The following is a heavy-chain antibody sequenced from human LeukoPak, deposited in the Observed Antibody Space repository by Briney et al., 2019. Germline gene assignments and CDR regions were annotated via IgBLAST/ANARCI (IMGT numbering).Heavy chain of an antibody. CDR1: GYTLTELS. V-gene: IGHV1-24*01. CDR2: FDPEDGET. Sequence: VASVKVSCKVSGYTLTELSMHWVRQAPGKGLEWMGGFDPEDGETIYAQRFQGRVTMTEDTSTDTAYMELSSLRSEDTAVYYCATYQNAIVVVPAANQRGWFDPWGQGTLVTVSS. CDR3: ATYQNAIVVVPAANQRGWFDP. D-gene: IGHD2-2*01. J-gene: IGHJ5*02.